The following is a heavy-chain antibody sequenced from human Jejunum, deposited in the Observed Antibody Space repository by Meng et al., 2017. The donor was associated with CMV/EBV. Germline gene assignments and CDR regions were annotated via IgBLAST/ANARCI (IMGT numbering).Heavy chain of an antibody. D-gene: IGHD2-2*01. CDR2: IIPIFRTP. Sequence: VQLVQSGAEVKKPGSSVKVSCTSSGGSVNNYAINWVRQAPGQGLEWMGGIIPIFRTPQYAQKFQGRLTITADGPTGTTFMELSSLTSDDTAIYYCARGFSNGYQPFDYWGQGTLVTVSS. V-gene: IGHV1-69*01. CDR3: ARGFSNGYQPFDY. CDR1: GGSVNNYA. J-gene: IGHJ4*02.